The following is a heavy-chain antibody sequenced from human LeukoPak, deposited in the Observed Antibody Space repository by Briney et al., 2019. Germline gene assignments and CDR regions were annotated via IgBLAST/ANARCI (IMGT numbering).Heavy chain of an antibody. CDR3: ARRAVPGTAAFDI. Sequence: SETLSLTCTVSGGSISSRSYYWGWIRQPPGKGLEWIGIIYYSGSTYSNPSLRSRVTISVDTSKNQFSLKLSSVTAADTAVYYCARRAVPGTAAFDIWGQGTMVTVSS. CDR2: IYYSGST. CDR1: GGSISSRSYY. J-gene: IGHJ3*02. V-gene: IGHV4-39*01. D-gene: IGHD6-19*01.